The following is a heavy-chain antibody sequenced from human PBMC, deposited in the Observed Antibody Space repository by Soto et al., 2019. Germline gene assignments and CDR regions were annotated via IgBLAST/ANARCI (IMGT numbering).Heavy chain of an antibody. CDR3: ARDFSVAGPAEFDY. D-gene: IGHD6-19*01. V-gene: IGHV3-33*08. CDR2: IWYDGSNK. J-gene: IGHJ4*02. CDR1: GFTFSSYG. Sequence: GGSLRLSCAASGFTFSSYGMHWVRQAPGKGLEWVAVIWYDGSNKYYADSVKGRFTISRDNSKNTLYLQMNSLRAEDTAVYYCARDFSVAGPAEFDYWGQGTLVTVSS.